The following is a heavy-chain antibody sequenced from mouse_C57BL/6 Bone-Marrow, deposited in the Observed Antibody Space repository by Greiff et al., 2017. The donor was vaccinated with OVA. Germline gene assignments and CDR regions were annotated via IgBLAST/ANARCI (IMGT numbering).Heavy chain of an antibody. CDR3: TRIYYGYDAWFAY. J-gene: IGHJ3*01. D-gene: IGHD2-2*01. Sequence: DVKVEESGGGLVQPGGSMKLSCVASGFTFSNYWMNWVRQSPEKGLEWVAQIRLKSDNYATHYAESVKGRFTISSDDSKSSVYLQMNNLRAEDTGIYYCTRIYYGYDAWFAYWGQGTLVTVSA. CDR1: GFTFSNYW. CDR2: IRLKSDNYAT. V-gene: IGHV6-3*01.